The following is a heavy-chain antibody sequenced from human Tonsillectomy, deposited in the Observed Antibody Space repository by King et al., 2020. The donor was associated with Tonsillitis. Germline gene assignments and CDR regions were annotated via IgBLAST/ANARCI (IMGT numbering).Heavy chain of an antibody. V-gene: IGHV3-30*18. CDR3: AKSGDSYGFDS. Sequence: QLVQSGGGVVQPGRSLRLSCEASGFTFSSYGMHWVRQAPGKGLEWVAVISYDGSTKFYGDSVKGRFTISRDNSNSTLYLQMKSLRVEDTSLYYCAKSGDSYGFDSWGPGILVTVSS. J-gene: IGHJ4*02. CDR2: ISYDGSTK. CDR1: GFTFSSYG. D-gene: IGHD5-18*01.